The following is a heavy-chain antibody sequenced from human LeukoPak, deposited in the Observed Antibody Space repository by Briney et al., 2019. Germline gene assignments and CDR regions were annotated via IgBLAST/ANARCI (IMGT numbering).Heavy chain of an antibody. V-gene: IGHV4-38-2*02. CDR3: ARATRPRGDFDY. Sequence: PSETLSLTCTVSSYSISSDYYWGWSRQPPGEGLEWIGILFHSGTIYYTPSLKSRVTTSVDTANNRFSLKLMSVTAADTAVYYCARATRPRGDFDYWGQGALVTVSS. D-gene: IGHD6-6*01. CDR1: SYSISSDYY. J-gene: IGHJ4*02. CDR2: LFHSGTI.